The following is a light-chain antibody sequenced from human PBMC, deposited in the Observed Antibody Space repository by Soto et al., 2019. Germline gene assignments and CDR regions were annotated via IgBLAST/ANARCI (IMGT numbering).Light chain of an antibody. CDR1: SSNIGSNY. CDR3: AAWDDSLSGPV. CDR2: RNN. J-gene: IGLJ2*01. V-gene: IGLV1-47*01. Sequence: QSVLTQPPSASGTPGQRVTISCSGSSSNIGSNYVYWYQQLPGTAPKLLIYRNNQRPSGVPDRFSGSKSGTSASLAISGLRSAAAADYYCAAWDDSLSGPVFGGGTKLTV.